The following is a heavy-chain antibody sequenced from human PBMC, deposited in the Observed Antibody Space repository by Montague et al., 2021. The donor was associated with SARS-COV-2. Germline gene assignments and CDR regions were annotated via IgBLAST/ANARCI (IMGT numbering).Heavy chain of an antibody. CDR1: GFTFSSYA. CDR2: TSYDGSNK. Sequence: SLRLSCAASGFTFSSYAVYWVRQAPGKGLEWVAVTSYDGSNKYYADSVKGRFTISRDNSKNTLYVQMDSLRAEDTAVYYCARGVETGTLFTYYYYGMDVWGQGTTVTVSS. D-gene: IGHD1-7*01. J-gene: IGHJ6*02. CDR3: ARGVETGTLFTYYYYGMDV. V-gene: IGHV3-30-3*01.